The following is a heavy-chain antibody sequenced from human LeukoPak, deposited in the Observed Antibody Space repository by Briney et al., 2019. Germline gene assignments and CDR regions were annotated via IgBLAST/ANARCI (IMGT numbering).Heavy chain of an antibody. CDR1: GGSISSYY. Sequence: SETLSLTCTVSGGSISSYYWGWIRQPAGKGLEWIWRIDTRGSTNYNPSLKRRVTMTVDTSKNQFSLKLSSVTAADTAVYYCARLLRGYCSSTSCMGYFDYWGQGTLVTVSS. CDR3: ARLLRGYCSSTSCMGYFDY. D-gene: IGHD2-2*01. V-gene: IGHV4-4*07. J-gene: IGHJ4*02. CDR2: IDTRGST.